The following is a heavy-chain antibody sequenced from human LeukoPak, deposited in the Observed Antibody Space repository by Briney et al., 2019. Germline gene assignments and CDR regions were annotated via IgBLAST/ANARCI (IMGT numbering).Heavy chain of an antibody. CDR1: GYTFTDYG. J-gene: IGHJ4*02. CDR3: ARETGSYKGNYFDY. Sequence: ASVKVSCKASGYTFTDYGSSGVRQAPGQGLEWMGWSSAYNGNTNYAQKLQDRVTMNTDTYTRTAYMEVRSMRSDDTAVYYCARETGSYKGNYFDYWGQGALVTVSS. D-gene: IGHD3-9*01. CDR2: SSAYNGNT. V-gene: IGHV1-18*04.